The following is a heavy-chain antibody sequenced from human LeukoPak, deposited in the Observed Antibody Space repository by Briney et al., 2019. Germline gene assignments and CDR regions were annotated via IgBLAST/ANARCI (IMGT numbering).Heavy chain of an antibody. J-gene: IGHJ4*02. CDR1: GFAFSSYT. CDR2: ISSSSSST. Sequence: GGSLRLSCVASGFAFSSYTMSWVRQAPGKGLEWVSAISSSSSSTSYADSVKGRFTISRDNAKNSLYLQMTSLRVEDTAVYYCARGGAMTTVTTYWGQGTLVTVSS. V-gene: IGHV3-21*04. D-gene: IGHD4-17*01. CDR3: ARGGAMTTVTTY.